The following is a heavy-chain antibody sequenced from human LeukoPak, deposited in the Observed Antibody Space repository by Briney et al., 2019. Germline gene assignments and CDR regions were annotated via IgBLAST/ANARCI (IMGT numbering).Heavy chain of an antibody. Sequence: PGGSLRLSCAASGFTFSSYAMSWVRQAPGKGLEWVSAISGSGGSTYYADSVKGWFTISRDNSKSTLYLQMNSLRAEDTAVYYCAKGPEYYDILTGYKDYWGQGTLVTVSS. V-gene: IGHV3-23*01. CDR2: ISGSGGST. CDR1: GFTFSSYA. CDR3: AKGPEYYDILTGYKDY. D-gene: IGHD3-9*01. J-gene: IGHJ4*02.